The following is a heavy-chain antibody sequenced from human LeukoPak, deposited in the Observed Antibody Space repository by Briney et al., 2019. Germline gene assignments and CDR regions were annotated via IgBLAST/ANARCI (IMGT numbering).Heavy chain of an antibody. CDR2: INPDSGGT. Sequence: GASVKVSCKASGYTFTGYYMHWVRQAPGQGLEWMGCINPDSGGTNYARKFQGRVTMTRDTSITTAYMELSSLRSDDTAVYYCAILGYCSGGSCFDYWGQGTLVTVSS. V-gene: IGHV1-2*02. CDR1: GYTFTGYY. J-gene: IGHJ4*02. D-gene: IGHD2-15*01. CDR3: AILGYCSGGSCFDY.